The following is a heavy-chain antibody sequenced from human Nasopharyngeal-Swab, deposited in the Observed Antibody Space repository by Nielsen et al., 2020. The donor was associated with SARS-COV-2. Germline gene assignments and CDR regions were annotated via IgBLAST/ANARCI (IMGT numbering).Heavy chain of an antibody. J-gene: IGHJ2*01. Sequence: GGSLRLSCRTSGYSFTTKWIGWVRQMPGKGLEWVGSIYPGDSDTRYSPSVQGQVTISADKSISTAYLQWSTLKASDTAIYYGARGPRYFDLWGRGTLVTVSS. V-gene: IGHV5-51*01. CDR2: IYPGDSDT. CDR3: ARGPRYFDL. CDR1: GYSFTTKW. D-gene: IGHD2-15*01.